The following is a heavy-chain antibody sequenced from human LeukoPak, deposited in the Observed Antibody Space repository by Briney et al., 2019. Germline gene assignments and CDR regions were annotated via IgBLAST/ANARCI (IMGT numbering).Heavy chain of an antibody. D-gene: IGHD2-21*02. Sequence: ASVKVSCKASGYTFTGYYMHWVRQAPGQGLEWMGWINPNSGGTNYAQKFQGRVTMTRDTSISTAYMELSRLRSDDTAVYYCAREEAVVVTANDAFAIWGQGTMVTVSS. CDR2: INPNSGGT. CDR3: AREEAVVVTANDAFAI. V-gene: IGHV1-2*02. CDR1: GYTFTGYY. J-gene: IGHJ3*02.